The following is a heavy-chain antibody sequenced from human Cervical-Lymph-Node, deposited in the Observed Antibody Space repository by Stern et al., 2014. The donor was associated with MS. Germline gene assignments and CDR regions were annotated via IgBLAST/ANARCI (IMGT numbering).Heavy chain of an antibody. CDR3: ARVRSSSWYDPIDY. CDR1: GFTFSSYS. D-gene: IGHD6-13*01. V-gene: IGHV3-21*01. Sequence: EVQLVESGGGLVKPGGSLRLSCAASGFTFSSYSMNWVRQAPGKGLEWVSSISSSSSYICYADSVKGRFTISRDNAKNSLYLQMNSLRAEDTAVYYCARVRSSSWYDPIDYWGQGTLVTVSS. J-gene: IGHJ4*02. CDR2: ISSSSSYI.